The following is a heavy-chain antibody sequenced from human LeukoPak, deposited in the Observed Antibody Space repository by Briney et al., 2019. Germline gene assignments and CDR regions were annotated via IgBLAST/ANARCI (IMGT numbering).Heavy chain of an antibody. V-gene: IGHV3-23*01. CDR2: ISGSGGST. D-gene: IGHD6-19*01. Sequence: GGSLRLSCAASGFTLSSYAMSWVRQAPGKGLEWVSAISGSGGSTYYADSVKGRFTISRDNSKNTLYLQMNSLRAEDTAVYYCAKSYYSSGWYQMYYFDYWGQGTLVTVSS. CDR1: GFTLSSYA. CDR3: AKSYYSSGWYQMYYFDY. J-gene: IGHJ4*02.